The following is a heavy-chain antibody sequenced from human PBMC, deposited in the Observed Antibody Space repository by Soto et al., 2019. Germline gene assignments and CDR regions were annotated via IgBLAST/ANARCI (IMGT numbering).Heavy chain of an antibody. Sequence: QVQLVQSGDEVKKPGASVKISCKASGYIFVNYGIAWVRQAPGQGLEWMGWISPYTGNTHSASKVQGRLTMTTDTSTSTAYMDLGSLTSDDTAVYYCVMVDNYVTPTPQDVWGQGTTVTVSS. D-gene: IGHD3-16*01. J-gene: IGHJ6*02. CDR2: ISPYTGNT. CDR1: GYIFVNYG. V-gene: IGHV1-18*01. CDR3: VMVDNYVTPTPQDV.